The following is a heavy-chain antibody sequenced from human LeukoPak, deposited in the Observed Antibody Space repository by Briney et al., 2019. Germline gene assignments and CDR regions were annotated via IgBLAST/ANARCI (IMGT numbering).Heavy chain of an antibody. CDR2: ISSTSAYI. V-gene: IGHV3-21*01. CDR3: ARGHGPKREMATIYHDY. J-gene: IGHJ4*02. D-gene: IGHD5-24*01. CDR1: GFALKSYS. Sequence: GGSLRLSCAGSGFALKSYSLTWVRQAPGKGLEWVSSISSTSAYIHYADSVKGRFTISRDNVDNVVYLEMNSLGAEDTATYYCARGHGPKREMATIYHDYWGQGTLVTVSS.